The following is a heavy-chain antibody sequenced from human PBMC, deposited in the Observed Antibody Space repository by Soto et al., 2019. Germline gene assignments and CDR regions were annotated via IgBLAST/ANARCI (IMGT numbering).Heavy chain of an antibody. CDR2: IYYSGST. J-gene: IGHJ3*02. Sequence: SETLSLTCSVSGASISNCYWSWIRQPPGKGLEWIGYIYYSGSTNYNPSLKSRVTISVDTSKNQFSLKLSSVTAADTAVYYCARVWGYAFDIWGQGTMVTVSS. CDR1: GASISNCY. D-gene: IGHD7-27*01. V-gene: IGHV4-59*08. CDR3: ARVWGYAFDI.